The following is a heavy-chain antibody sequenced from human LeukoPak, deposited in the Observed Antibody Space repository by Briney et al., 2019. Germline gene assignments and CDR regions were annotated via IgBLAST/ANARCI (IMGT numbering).Heavy chain of an antibody. Sequence: ASVKVSCKASGYTFTGYYMHWVQQAPGQGLEWMGWINPNSGGTNYAQKYQGRVTMTRDTSISTAYMELSRLRSDDTGVYYCARVDYYDSSGYSTPWEYFQHWGQGTLVTVSS. CDR2: INPNSGGT. CDR3: ARVDYYDSSGYSTPWEYFQH. D-gene: IGHD3-22*01. CDR1: GYTFTGYY. J-gene: IGHJ1*01. V-gene: IGHV1-2*02.